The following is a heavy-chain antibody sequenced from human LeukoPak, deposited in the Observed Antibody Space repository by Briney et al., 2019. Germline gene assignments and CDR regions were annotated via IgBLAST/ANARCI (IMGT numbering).Heavy chain of an antibody. J-gene: IGHJ3*02. CDR2: IYYSGSI. CDR1: GGSISSYF. Sequence: AETLSLTCSVSGGSISSYFWSWIRQPPGKGLEWIGYIYYSGSINYDPSLKSRLTISVDTSKYQFSLKLSSVTAADTAMYYCAREGGGHCSSISCYLSSDAFDIWGQGTMVTVSS. CDR3: AREGGGHCSSISCYLSSDAFDI. V-gene: IGHV4-59*01. D-gene: IGHD2-2*01.